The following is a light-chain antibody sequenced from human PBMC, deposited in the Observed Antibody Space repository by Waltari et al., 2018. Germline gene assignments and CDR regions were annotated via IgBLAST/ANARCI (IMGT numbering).Light chain of an antibody. Sequence: SYELTQPPSVSVSLGQMARITCSGEALPKKYAYWYQQKPGQFPVLVIYKDSESPSGIPERFSGSSSGTIVTMTISGVQAEDEADYYCLSADSSGTYRGVFGGGTKLTVL. CDR3: LSADSSGTYRGV. V-gene: IGLV3-16*01. CDR2: KDS. CDR1: ALPKKY. J-gene: IGLJ2*01.